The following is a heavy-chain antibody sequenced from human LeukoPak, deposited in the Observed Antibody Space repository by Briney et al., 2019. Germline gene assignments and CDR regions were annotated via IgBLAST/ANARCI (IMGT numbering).Heavy chain of an antibody. V-gene: IGHV3-23*01. CDR3: ASGYSSSWYRIDY. Sequence: GGSLRLSCAASGFTVSSNYMTWVRQAPGKGLEWVSGISGSGGSTYYADSVKGRFTISRDNSKNTLYLQMNSLRAEDTAVYYCASGYSSSWYRIDYWGQGTLVTVSS. CDR1: GFTVSSNY. D-gene: IGHD6-13*01. J-gene: IGHJ4*02. CDR2: ISGSGGST.